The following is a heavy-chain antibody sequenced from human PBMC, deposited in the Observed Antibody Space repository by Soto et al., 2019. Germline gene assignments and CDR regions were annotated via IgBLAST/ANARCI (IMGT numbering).Heavy chain of an antibody. CDR1: GFTFSSYW. J-gene: IGHJ4*02. CDR2: IKQDGSEK. Sequence: EVQLVESGGGLVQPGGSLRLSCAASGFTFSSYWMSWVRQAPGKGLEWVANIKQDGSEKYYVDSVKGRFTISRDNAKNSLYLQMNSLRAEDTAVYYCARDWSPCPTELYCSGGSCFDYWGQGTLVTVSS. D-gene: IGHD2-15*01. V-gene: IGHV3-7*01. CDR3: ARDWSPCPTELYCSGGSCFDY.